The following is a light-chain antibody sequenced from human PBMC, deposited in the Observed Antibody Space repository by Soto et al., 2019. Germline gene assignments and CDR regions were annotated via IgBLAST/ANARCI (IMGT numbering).Light chain of an antibody. J-gene: IGKJ3*01. V-gene: IGKV3-20*01. CDR2: GAS. Sequence: EIVLTQSPGTLSLSPGERATLSCRASQSVSSSYLAWYQQKPGQAPRLLIYGASSRATGIPDRFSGSGSGTDFTLTISRQEPEDFAVYYCQQSGSSPLFTFGPGTKVDIK. CDR1: QSVSSSY. CDR3: QQSGSSPLFT.